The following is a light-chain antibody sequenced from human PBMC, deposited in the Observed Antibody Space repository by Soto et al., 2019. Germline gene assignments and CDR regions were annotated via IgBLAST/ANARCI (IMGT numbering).Light chain of an antibody. CDR2: EVS. CDR3: SSYAGDNNLE. Sequence: QSALPEPPSATGSPGQAVTISFTGTSSDVGGYNAVSWYQQHPGKTPKHMIDEVSRRPSGVTDSFSGSKSGNTASLTVSGLQSQDETAYECSSYAGDNNLEFGGGTKVTAL. J-gene: IGLJ2*01. CDR1: SSDVGGYNA. V-gene: IGLV2-8*01.